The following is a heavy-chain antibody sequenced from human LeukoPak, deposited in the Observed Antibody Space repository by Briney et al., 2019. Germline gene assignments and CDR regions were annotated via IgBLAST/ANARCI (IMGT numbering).Heavy chain of an antibody. CDR1: GFALSSNY. Sequence: GGSLRLSCAASGFALSSNYVGWVRQAPGGGLQWVSLLYSGGDTYYANSVKGRFTISRDTSKNTLYLQMNSLRVDDTAVYYCARDLYSSAWYGIHWGQGTLVTVSS. D-gene: IGHD6-19*01. CDR3: ARDLYSSAWYGIH. J-gene: IGHJ4*02. CDR2: LYSGGDT. V-gene: IGHV3-53*01.